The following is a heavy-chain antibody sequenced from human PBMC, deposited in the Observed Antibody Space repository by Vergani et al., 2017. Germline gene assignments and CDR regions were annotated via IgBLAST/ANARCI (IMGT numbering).Heavy chain of an antibody. CDR1: GFTFSIYD. CDR3: ARGTTVTTNYYYYMDV. D-gene: IGHD4-17*01. J-gene: IGHJ6*03. CDR2: IGTAGDT. V-gene: IGHV3-13*01. Sequence: EVQLVESGGGLVQPGGSLRLSCAASGFTFSIYDMHWVRHATGKGLEWVSAIGTAGDTYYPGSVKGRFTISRENAKNSLYLQMNSLRAGDTAVYYCARGTTVTTNYYYYMDVWGKGTTVTVSS.